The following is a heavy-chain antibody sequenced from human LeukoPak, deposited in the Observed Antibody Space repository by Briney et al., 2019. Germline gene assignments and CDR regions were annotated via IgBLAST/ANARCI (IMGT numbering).Heavy chain of an antibody. CDR1: GFTFSSYG. CDR2: ISYDGSNK. V-gene: IGHV3-30*18. D-gene: IGHD5-12*01. Sequence: PGGSLRLPCAASGFTFSSYGMHWVRQAPGKGLEWVAVISYDGSNKYYADSVKGRFTISRDNSKNTLYLQMNSLRAEDTAVYYCAKVHRIYSGYDSATDYWGQGTLVTVSS. J-gene: IGHJ4*02. CDR3: AKVHRIYSGYDSATDY.